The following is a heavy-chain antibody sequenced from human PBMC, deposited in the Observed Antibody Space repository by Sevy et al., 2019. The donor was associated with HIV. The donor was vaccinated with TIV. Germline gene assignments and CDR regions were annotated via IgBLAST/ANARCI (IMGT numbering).Heavy chain of an antibody. D-gene: IGHD2-2*01. V-gene: IGHV3-21*01. CDR1: GFTFSSYS. J-gene: IGHJ3*02. CDR3: ARRDCTITSCHRGDAFDI. CDR2: ISGSSNYI. Sequence: GGSLILSCAASGFTFSSYSMNWVRQAPGKGLEWVSSISGSSNYIYYADSMKGRFTISRDNAKNSLYLQMNSLRAEDTAVYYCARRDCTITSCHRGDAFDIWGQGTMVTVSS.